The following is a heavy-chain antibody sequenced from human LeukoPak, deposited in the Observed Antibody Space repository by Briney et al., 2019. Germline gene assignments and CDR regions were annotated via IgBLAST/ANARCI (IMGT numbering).Heavy chain of an antibody. D-gene: IGHD6-19*01. J-gene: IGHJ4*02. CDR2: INPSGGST. CDR3: ARAGRSSGWYDYFDY. V-gene: IGHV1-46*01. CDR1: GYTFTSYY. Sequence: ASVKVSCKASGYTFTSYYMDWVRQAPGQGLEWMGIINPSGGSTSYAQKFQGRVTMTRDTSTSTVYMELSSLRSEDTAVYYCARAGRSSGWYDYFDYWGQGTLVTVSS.